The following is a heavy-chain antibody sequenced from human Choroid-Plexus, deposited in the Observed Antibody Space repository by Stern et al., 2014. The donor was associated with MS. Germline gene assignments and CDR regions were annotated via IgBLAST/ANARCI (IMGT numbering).Heavy chain of an antibody. CDR2: VSHDGSYK. D-gene: IGHD2/OR15-2a*01. CDR3: AKDRQYLTYFFDH. Sequence: QVQLMQSGGGVVQPGRPLRLSCVASGFTFGSCAMHWVRQAPGKGLEWVGGVSHDGSYKYYAGSVKGRFTISRDNSQNTLYMQMSSLRPEDTAVYYCAKDRQYLTYFFDHWGQGSLVTVSS. CDR1: GFTFGSCA. J-gene: IGHJ5*02. V-gene: IGHV3-30*18.